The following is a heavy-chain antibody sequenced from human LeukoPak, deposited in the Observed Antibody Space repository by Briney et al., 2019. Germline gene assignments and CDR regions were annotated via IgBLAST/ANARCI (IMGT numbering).Heavy chain of an antibody. Sequence: SGGSLRLSCAASGFTFSSYSMNWVRQAPGKGLEWVSSISSSSSYIYYADSVKGRFTISRDNAKNSLYLQMNSLRAEDTAVYYCAKDEPGGYYYDSSGYYGGEYFQHWGQGTLVTVSS. CDR1: GFTFSSYS. V-gene: IGHV3-21*04. CDR2: ISSSSSYI. D-gene: IGHD3-22*01. CDR3: AKDEPGGYYYDSSGYYGGEYFQH. J-gene: IGHJ1*01.